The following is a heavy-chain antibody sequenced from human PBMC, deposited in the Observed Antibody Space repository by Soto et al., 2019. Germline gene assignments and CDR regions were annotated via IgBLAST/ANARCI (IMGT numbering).Heavy chain of an antibody. D-gene: IGHD6-19*01. V-gene: IGHV3-74*01. CDR2: ISSDGSTT. J-gene: IGHJ3*02. CDR1: GVTFSTCW. Sequence: GSLRLSCAATGVTFSTCWVHWVRQAPGKGLVWDSRISSDGSTTNYADSVKGRFTISRDNAKNTLYLQMKSLRAEDTAVYYCARGGGNSDWYYAFDIWCQGTMVTVSS. CDR3: ARGGGNSDWYYAFDI.